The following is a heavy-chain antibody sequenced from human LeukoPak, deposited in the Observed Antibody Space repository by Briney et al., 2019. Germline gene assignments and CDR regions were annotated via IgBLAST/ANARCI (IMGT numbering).Heavy chain of an antibody. V-gene: IGHV3-15*01. Sequence: GGSLRLSCAASGFTFNTAWMSWFRQAPGKGLERVGRIKSKSDGGTADYTAPVKGRFIISRDDSRNTLYLQMNSLKTEDTAVYYCTAGSIFGVVTYAGDYWGQGTLVTVSS. J-gene: IGHJ4*02. CDR1: GFTFNTAW. CDR2: IKSKSDGGTA. D-gene: IGHD3-3*01. CDR3: TAGSIFGVVTYAGDY.